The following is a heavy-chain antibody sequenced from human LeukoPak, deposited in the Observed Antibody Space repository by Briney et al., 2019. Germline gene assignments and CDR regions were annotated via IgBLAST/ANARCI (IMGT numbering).Heavy chain of an antibody. V-gene: IGHV3-7*01. Sequence: GESLKISCAASGFTFSSYWMSWVRQAPGKGLEWVANIKQDGSEKYYVDSVKGRFTISRDNAKNSLYLQMNSLRAEDTAVYYCARDGEYSSSSAAFDIWGQGTMVTVSS. D-gene: IGHD6-6*01. CDR3: ARDGEYSSSSAAFDI. J-gene: IGHJ3*02. CDR2: IKQDGSEK. CDR1: GFTFSSYW.